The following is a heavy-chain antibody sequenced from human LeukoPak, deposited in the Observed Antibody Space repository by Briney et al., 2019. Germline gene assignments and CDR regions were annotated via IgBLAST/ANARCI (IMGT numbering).Heavy chain of an antibody. Sequence: GGSLRLSCAASGFTFSSYSIHWVRQAPGKGLEWVAVISYDGSNKYYADSVKGRFTISRDNSKNTLYLQMNSLRAGDTAVYYCAKGSKLLLITSDHYMAVWGKGTTVTISS. D-gene: IGHD3-3*01. CDR1: GFTFSSYS. CDR3: AKGSKLLLITSDHYMAV. CDR2: ISYDGSNK. V-gene: IGHV3-30*18. J-gene: IGHJ6*03.